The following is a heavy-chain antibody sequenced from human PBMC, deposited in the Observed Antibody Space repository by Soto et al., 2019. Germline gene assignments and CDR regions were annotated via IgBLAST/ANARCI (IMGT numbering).Heavy chain of an antibody. Sequence: ASVKVSCKAPGDTFTSYYLNWVRQAPGQGLEWMGVINPHGGSTKYAQKFQGRVTMTRDTSISTAYMGLSKLISDDTAVYYCATQFHHCGGDCYRGPYFGMDVWGQGTTVTVSS. CDR1: GDTFTSYY. V-gene: IGHV1-2*02. CDR2: INPHGGST. J-gene: IGHJ6*02. CDR3: ATQFHHCGGDCYRGPYFGMDV. D-gene: IGHD2-21*02.